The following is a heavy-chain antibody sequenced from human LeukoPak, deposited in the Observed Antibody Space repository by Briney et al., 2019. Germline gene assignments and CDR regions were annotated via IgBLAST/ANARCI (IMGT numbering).Heavy chain of an antibody. CDR3: ALAPNSNWFDF. D-gene: IGHD2-8*01. V-gene: IGHV4-59*03. J-gene: IGHJ5*01. CDR1: GDSTSNFY. Sequence: SETLSLTCTVSGDSTSNFYWNWIRQSPGEGLEWIGNIHYSGSSFYNTSLKSRGTISMNTSRRQFFLKLNSVNAAAPAVYFCALAPNSNWFDFWGPGILVTVSS. CDR2: IHYSGSS.